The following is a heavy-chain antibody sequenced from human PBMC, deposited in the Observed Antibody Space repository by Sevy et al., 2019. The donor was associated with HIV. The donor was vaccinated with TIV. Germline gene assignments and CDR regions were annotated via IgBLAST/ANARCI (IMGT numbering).Heavy chain of an antibody. Sequence: ASVKVSCKVSGYTFSPYRIMWVRQARGQGLEWMGWISPHNDDKNYAQKFQGRVTMIIDTSTITAHMELGSLRSDDTAVYYCARAYCSGGSCYSLAYWGQGTQVTVSS. J-gene: IGHJ4*02. CDR1: GYTFSPYR. CDR2: ISPHNDDK. V-gene: IGHV1-18*01. CDR3: ARAYCSGGSCYSLAY. D-gene: IGHD2-15*01.